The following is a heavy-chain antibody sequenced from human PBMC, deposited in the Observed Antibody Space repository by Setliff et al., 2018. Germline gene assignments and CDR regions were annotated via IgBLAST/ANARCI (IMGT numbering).Heavy chain of an antibody. CDR2: ISGYNGHT. Sequence: GASVKVSCKAYGYTFSRNYITWVRQAPGRGLEWMGWISGYNGHTEYAQKFQGRVTMTRDTPTSTVYMDMSSLRSEDTAVYYCARDVFPYHYEGAFDIWGQGTMVTVSS. V-gene: IGHV1-18*01. D-gene: IGHD3-22*01. CDR3: ARDVFPYHYEGAFDI. CDR1: GYTFSRNY. J-gene: IGHJ3*02.